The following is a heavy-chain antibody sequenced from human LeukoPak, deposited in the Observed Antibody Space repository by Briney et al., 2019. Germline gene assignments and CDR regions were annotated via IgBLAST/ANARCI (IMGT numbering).Heavy chain of an antibody. J-gene: IGHJ4*02. CDR1: GFTFSSYG. CDR3: AKDRQYDFWSGYIYFDY. V-gene: IGHV3-23*01. CDR2: ISGSGGST. D-gene: IGHD3-3*01. Sequence: PGGSLRLSCAASGFTFSSYGMHWVRQAPGKGLEWVSAISGSGGSTYYADSVKGRFTISRDNSKNTLYLQMNSLRAEDTAVYYCAKDRQYDFWSGYIYFDYWGQGTLVTVSS.